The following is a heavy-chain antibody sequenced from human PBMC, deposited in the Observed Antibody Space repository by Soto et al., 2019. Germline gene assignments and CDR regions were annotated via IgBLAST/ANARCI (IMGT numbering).Heavy chain of an antibody. CDR2: ITGRGDST. D-gene: IGHD1-26*01. Sequence: RGSLRLSCAASGFPFSDHAMHWVRQTPGKGLEWVSAITGRGDSTYYADSVKGRFTISRDNSKSTLYLQMMSLRAEDTAVYYCAKDLYVQPPSGWFDPWGQGTVVTVS. J-gene: IGHJ5*02. CDR3: AKDLYVQPPSGWFDP. V-gene: IGHV3-23*01. CDR1: GFPFSDHA.